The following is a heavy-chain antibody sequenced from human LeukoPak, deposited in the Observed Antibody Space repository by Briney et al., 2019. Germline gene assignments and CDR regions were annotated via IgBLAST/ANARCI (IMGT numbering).Heavy chain of an antibody. V-gene: IGHV3-66*01. Sequence: GGSLRLSCAASGFTVSSNYMSWVRQAPGKGLEWVSVIYSGGSTYYADSVKGRFTISRDNSKNTLYPQMNSLRAEDTAVYYCARAYPIDCGGDCFSYYFDYWGQGTLVTVSS. CDR3: ARAYPIDCGGDCFSYYFDY. CDR2: IYSGGST. CDR1: GFTVSSNY. J-gene: IGHJ4*02. D-gene: IGHD2-21*02.